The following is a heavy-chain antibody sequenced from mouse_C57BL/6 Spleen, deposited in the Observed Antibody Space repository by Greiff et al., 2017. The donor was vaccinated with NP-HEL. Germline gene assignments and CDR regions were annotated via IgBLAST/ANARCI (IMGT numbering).Heavy chain of an antibody. CDR1: GYTFTSYW. Sequence: VQLQQPGAELVRPGSSVKLSCKASGYTFTSYWMDWVKQRPGQGLEWIGNIYPSDSETHYNQKFKDKATLTVDKPSSPAYIQLSSLTSEDSAVYYCARSEAMDYWGQGTSVTGSS. V-gene: IGHV1-61*01. CDR2: IYPSDSET. J-gene: IGHJ4*01. CDR3: ARSEAMDY.